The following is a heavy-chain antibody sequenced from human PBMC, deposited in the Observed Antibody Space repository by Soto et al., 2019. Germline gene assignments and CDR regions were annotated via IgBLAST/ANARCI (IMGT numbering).Heavy chain of an antibody. CDR1: GYTFTTHG. Sequence: QVQLVQSGAEVKKPGASVKVSCKASGYTFTTHGISWVRQVPGQGLEWMGWVRGDNGHTNYAQSLQGRVTMTTDTSTNTAYMELRSLRSDDTAVCYCARDLGYCRSGTCYREWFDPWGQGTLVTVSS. J-gene: IGHJ5*02. CDR3: ARDLGYCRSGTCYREWFDP. D-gene: IGHD2-15*01. CDR2: VRGDNGHT. V-gene: IGHV1-18*01.